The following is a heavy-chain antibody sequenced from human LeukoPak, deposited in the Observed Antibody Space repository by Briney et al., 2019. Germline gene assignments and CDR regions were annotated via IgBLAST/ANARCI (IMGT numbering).Heavy chain of an antibody. V-gene: IGHV3-7*01. Sequence: PGGSLRLSCAASGLTLSRYWMSWVRQAPGMGLECLANINEDGSKKFYVDSVKGRFTISRDNAKNSLYLQMNSLRAEDTAVYYCARWYDSSGYYQGYYYYYGMDVWGQGTTVTVSS. CDR2: INEDGSKK. CDR3: ARWYDSSGYYQGYYYYYGMDV. J-gene: IGHJ6*02. CDR1: GLTLSRYW. D-gene: IGHD3-22*01.